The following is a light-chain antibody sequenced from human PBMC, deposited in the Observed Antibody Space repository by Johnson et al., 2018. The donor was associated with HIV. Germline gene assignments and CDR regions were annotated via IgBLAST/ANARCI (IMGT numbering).Light chain of an antibody. CDR1: SPNIGNND. CDR3: GTWASSLRSGF. V-gene: IGLV1-51*01. J-gene: IGLJ1*01. CDR2: DNN. Sequence: QSVLTQPHSVSAAPGQKVTISCSGSSPNIGNNDVSWYQQLPGTAPKLLIYDNNKRPSGTPDRFSGSKPATSATLGITGLQTGAEADYYCGTWASSLRSGFFGIGTKVTV.